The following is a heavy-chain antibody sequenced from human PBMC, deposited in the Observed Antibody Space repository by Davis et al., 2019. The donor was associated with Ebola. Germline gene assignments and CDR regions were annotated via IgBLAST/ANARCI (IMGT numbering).Heavy chain of an antibody. J-gene: IGHJ6*02. CDR1: GFSLTNYD. Sequence: PGGSLRLSCAASGFSLTNYDMHWVRQAPRRGLEWVAFIRYDGSNKSYADSMKGRFTISRDNSKNTLYLQMNSLRVEDTALYYCAKDRGCLGGAIVAVVPAIRVSYGMDVWGQGTTVTVSS. V-gene: IGHV3-30*02. CDR3: AKDRGCLGGAIVAVVPAIRVSYGMDV. D-gene: IGHD2-15*01. CDR2: IRYDGSNK.